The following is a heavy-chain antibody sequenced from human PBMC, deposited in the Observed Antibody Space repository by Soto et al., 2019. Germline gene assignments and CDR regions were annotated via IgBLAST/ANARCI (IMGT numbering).Heavy chain of an antibody. CDR2: IYYSGST. CDR3: ARVGVAARGASWFDP. CDR1: GGSISSGGYY. D-gene: IGHD6-6*01. Sequence: PSETLSLTCTVSGGSISSGGYYWSWIRQHPGKGLEWIGYIYYSGSTYYNPSLKSRVTISVDTSKNQFSLKLSSVAAADTAVYYCARVGVAARGASWFDPWGQGTLVTVSS. J-gene: IGHJ5*02. V-gene: IGHV4-31*03.